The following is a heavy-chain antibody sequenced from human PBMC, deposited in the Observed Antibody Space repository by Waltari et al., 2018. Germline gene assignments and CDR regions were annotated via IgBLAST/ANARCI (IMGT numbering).Heavy chain of an antibody. CDR1: GFTFRNYA. CDR2: TSGTGDTT. D-gene: IGHD7-27*01. CDR3: AKRAKVKGLCSANCYSDY. Sequence: EVQLLESGGGLARPGGSLRPSCVPLGFTFRNYASIWVPQAPGKGLEWVSGTSGTGDTTEDAESVKGRLTISRDNSKNTMYLKMRSLRAEDTAIYYCAKRAKVKGLCSANCYSDYWGQGTLVTVSS. V-gene: IGHV3-23*01. J-gene: IGHJ4*02.